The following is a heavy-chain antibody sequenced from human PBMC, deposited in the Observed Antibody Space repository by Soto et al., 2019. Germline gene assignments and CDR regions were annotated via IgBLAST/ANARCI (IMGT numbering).Heavy chain of an antibody. D-gene: IGHD1-7*01. CDR3: VRRVSGNYDY. Sequence: EVQLAESGGGMVQPGGSLRLSCVPSGFTFSSYDMHWVRQAPGKGLEYVSSISSNRGTTYYGNSVKGRFTISRDNSKNILYRQMGSVRAEDVAVYYCVRRVSGNYDYWGQGTVVTVSS. CDR2: ISSNRGTT. V-gene: IGHV3-64*01. CDR1: GFTFSSYD. J-gene: IGHJ4*02.